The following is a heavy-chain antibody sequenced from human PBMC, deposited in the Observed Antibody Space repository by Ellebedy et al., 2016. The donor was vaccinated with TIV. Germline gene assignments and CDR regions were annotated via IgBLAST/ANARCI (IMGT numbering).Heavy chain of an antibody. V-gene: IGHV3-11*06. CDR2: INGDSTYT. CDR1: GFTFIGPF. CDR3: ARMHYYLLQH. Sequence: GGSLRLSXAGSGFTFIGPFMTWVRQAPGKGLEWVSDINGDSTYTNYADSVKGRFTVSRDNAKQSLYLQMNSLRAEDTAVYYCARMHYYLLQHWGQGTLVTVSS. D-gene: IGHD2/OR15-2a*01. J-gene: IGHJ1*01.